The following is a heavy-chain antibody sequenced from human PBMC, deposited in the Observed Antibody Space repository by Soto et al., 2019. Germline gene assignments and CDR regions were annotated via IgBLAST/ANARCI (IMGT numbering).Heavy chain of an antibody. Sequence: ASVKVSCKTSGYTFSSIGISWVRQAPGQGLEWMGWISPHKDDTYYAQRLQGRVTMTTDTSTSTAYMELRSLRSDDTAVYFCARDLDGSGSYYTNYWGQGTLVTVS. D-gene: IGHD3-10*01. CDR2: ISPHKDDT. J-gene: IGHJ4*02. CDR1: GYTFSSIG. CDR3: ARDLDGSGSYYTNY. V-gene: IGHV1-18*01.